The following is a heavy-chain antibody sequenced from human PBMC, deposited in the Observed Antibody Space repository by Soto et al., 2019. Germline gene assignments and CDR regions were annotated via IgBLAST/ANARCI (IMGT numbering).Heavy chain of an antibody. D-gene: IGHD3-22*01. Sequence: PGGSLRLSCAASGFTFSDYYMSWIRQAPGKGLEWVSYISSSGSTSYAQKFQGRVTMTRDTSTSTVYMELSSLRSEDTAVYYCAGPSPDSSGYYSAFDIWGQGTMVTVS. CDR1: GFTFSDYY. V-gene: IGHV3-11*01. CDR2: ISSSGST. CDR3: AGPSPDSSGYYSAFDI. J-gene: IGHJ3*02.